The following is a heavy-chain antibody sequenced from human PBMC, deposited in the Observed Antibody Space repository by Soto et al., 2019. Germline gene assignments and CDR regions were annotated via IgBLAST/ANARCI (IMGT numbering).Heavy chain of an antibody. Sequence: QVQLQQWGAGLLKPSETLSLTCAVYGGFVSSGSYYWSWIRQPPGKGLEWIGEMSHSGGTHFNPSLQRRVTISVATSKNQCSLKMSSVTAADTALYYCARVERGTATTVVDAFDIWGPGTMVTVSS. CDR1: GGFVSSGSYY. CDR3: ARVERGTATTVVDAFDI. CDR2: MSHSGGT. J-gene: IGHJ3*02. V-gene: IGHV4-34*01. D-gene: IGHD1-1*01.